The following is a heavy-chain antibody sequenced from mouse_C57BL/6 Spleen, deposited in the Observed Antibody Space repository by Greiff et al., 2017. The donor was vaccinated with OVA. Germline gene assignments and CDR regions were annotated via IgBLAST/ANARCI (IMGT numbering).Heavy chain of an antibody. V-gene: IGHV1-61*01. CDR1: GYTFTSYW. CDR2: IYPSDSET. CDR3: ARAIYYGNWFAY. D-gene: IGHD2-1*01. J-gene: IGHJ3*01. Sequence: VQLQQPGAELVRPGSSVKLSCKASGYTFTSYWMDWVKQRPGQGLEWIGNIYPSDSETHYNQKFKNKATLTVDKSSSTAYMQLSSLTSEDSAVYYGARAIYYGNWFAYWGQGTLVTVSA.